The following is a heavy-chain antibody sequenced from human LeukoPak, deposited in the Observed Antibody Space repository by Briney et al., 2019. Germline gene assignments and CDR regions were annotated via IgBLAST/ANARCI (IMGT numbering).Heavy chain of an antibody. CDR1: GGSISSYY. V-gene: IGHV4-59*01. CDR3: ARNGAQPLDAFDI. Sequence: SETLSLTCTVSGGSISSYYWSWIRHPPGKGLEWIGYIYYSGSTNYNPSLKSRVTISVDTSKNQFSLKLSSVTAADTAVYYCARNGAQPLDAFDIWGQGTMVTVSS. D-gene: IGHD2-2*01. J-gene: IGHJ3*02. CDR2: IYYSGST.